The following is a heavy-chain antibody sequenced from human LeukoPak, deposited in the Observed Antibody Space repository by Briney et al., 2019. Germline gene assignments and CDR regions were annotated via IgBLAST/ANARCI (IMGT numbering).Heavy chain of an antibody. CDR2: IYYSGST. Sequence: PSETLSLTCTVSGGSISSGDYYWRWIRQPPGKGLEWIGYIYYSGSTYYNPSLKSRVTISVDTSKNQFSLKLSSVTAAGTAVYYCARDSGGIDYWGQGTLVTVSS. CDR1: GGSISSGDYY. J-gene: IGHJ4*02. CDR3: ARDSGGIDY. V-gene: IGHV4-30-4*08. D-gene: IGHD2-15*01.